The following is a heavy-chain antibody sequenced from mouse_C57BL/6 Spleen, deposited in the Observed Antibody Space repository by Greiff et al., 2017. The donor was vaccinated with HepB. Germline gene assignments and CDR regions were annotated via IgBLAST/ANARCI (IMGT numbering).Heavy chain of an antibody. CDR2: IYPGDGDT. CDR1: GYAFSSYW. Sequence: QVQLQQSGAELVKPGASVKISCKASGYAFSSYWMNWVKQRPGKGLEWIGQIYPGDGDTNYNGKFKGKATLTADKSSSTAYMQLSSLTSEDSAVYFCARGQLRLRGYFDYWGQGTTLTVSS. J-gene: IGHJ2*01. D-gene: IGHD3-2*02. CDR3: ARGQLRLRGYFDY. V-gene: IGHV1-80*01.